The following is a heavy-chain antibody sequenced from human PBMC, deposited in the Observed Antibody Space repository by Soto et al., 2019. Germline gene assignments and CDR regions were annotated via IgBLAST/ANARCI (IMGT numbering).Heavy chain of an antibody. V-gene: IGHV3-74*01. CDR3: AREEQLVRDYYGMDV. D-gene: IGHD6-6*01. CDR1: GFTFSSYA. J-gene: IGHJ6*02. Sequence: PGGSLRLSCAASGFTFSSYAMSWVRQAPGKGLVWVSRINSDGSSTSYADSVKGRFTISRDNAKNTLYLQMNSLRAEDTAVYYCAREEQLVRDYYGMDVWGQGTTVTVSS. CDR2: INSDGSST.